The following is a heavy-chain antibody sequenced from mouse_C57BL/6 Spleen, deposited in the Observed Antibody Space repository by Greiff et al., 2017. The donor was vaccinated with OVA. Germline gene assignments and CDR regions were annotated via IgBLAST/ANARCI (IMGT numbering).Heavy chain of an antibody. J-gene: IGHJ3*01. CDR3: ARAREVWFAY. CDR1: GYTFTSYW. CDR2: IDPSDSYT. V-gene: IGHV1-69*01. Sequence: QVQLQQSGAELVMPGASVKLSCKASGYTFTSYWMHWVKQRPGQGLEWIGEIDPSDSYTNYNQKFKGKSTLTVDKSSSTAYMQLSSLTSEDSAVYYCARAREVWFAYWGQGTLVTVSA.